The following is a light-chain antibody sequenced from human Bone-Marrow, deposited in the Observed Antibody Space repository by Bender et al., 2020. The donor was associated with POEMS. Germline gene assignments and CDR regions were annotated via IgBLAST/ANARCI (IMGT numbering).Light chain of an antibody. J-gene: IGLJ3*02. CDR3: AVWDDSLNGWV. CDR2: SSH. Sequence: QSVLTQPPSVSGAPGQRVTISCSGSSSNIGADFDVNWYQQLPGTAPKLLIYSSHRRPSEVPDRFSGSRSGTSASLAISGLQSEDEADYYCAVWDDSLNGWVFGGGTKLTVL. V-gene: IGLV1-44*01. CDR1: SSNIGADFD.